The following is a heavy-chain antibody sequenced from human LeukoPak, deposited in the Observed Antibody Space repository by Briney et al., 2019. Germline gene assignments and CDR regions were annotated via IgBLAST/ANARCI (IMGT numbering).Heavy chain of an antibody. CDR3: AREAVAGAPYFDY. V-gene: IGHV1-8*01. CDR1: GYTFTSYD. Sequence: ASVKVSCKAYGYTFTSYDSNWVRQATGQGLEWMGWMNPNSGNTGYAQKLQGRVTMTTDTSTSTAYMELRSLRSDDTAVYYCAREAVAGAPYFDYWGQGTLVTVSS. J-gene: IGHJ4*02. D-gene: IGHD6-19*01. CDR2: MNPNSGNT.